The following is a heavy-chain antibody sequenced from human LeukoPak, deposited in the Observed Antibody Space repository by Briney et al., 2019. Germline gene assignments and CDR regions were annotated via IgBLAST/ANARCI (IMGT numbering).Heavy chain of an antibody. D-gene: IGHD3-3*01. CDR3: ARRSGDFWSGYANWFDP. J-gene: IGHJ5*02. V-gene: IGHV4-39*01. CDR2: IYYSGST. Sequence: SETLSLTCTVSGGSTSSSSYYWGWIRQPPGKGLEWIGSIYYSGSTYYNPSLKSRVTISVDTSKNQFSLKLSSVTAADTAVYYCARRSGDFWSGYANWFDPWGQGTLVTVSS. CDR1: GGSTSSSSYY.